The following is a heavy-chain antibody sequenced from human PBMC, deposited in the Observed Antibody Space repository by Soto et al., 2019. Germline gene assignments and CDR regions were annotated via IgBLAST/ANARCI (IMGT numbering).Heavy chain of an antibody. CDR2: ISYDGTIQ. V-gene: IGHV3-30*18. D-gene: IGHD6-13*01. J-gene: IGHJ4*02. CDR3: AKSRPGSSWYEGDS. CDR1: GFIFINYG. Sequence: QVQLVESGGGVVQPGRSLRLSCAASGFIFINYGMHWVRQAPGKGLEWLAVISYDGTIQYYVDSVKGRFTISRDNPNNTLFLQMNSLRPEDTAVYFGAKSRPGSSWYEGDSWGQGTLVTVSS.